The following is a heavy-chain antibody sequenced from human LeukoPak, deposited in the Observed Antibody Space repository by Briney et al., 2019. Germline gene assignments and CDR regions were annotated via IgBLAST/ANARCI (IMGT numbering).Heavy chain of an antibody. J-gene: IGHJ4*02. D-gene: IGHD3-9*01. CDR3: AKGPYYDILTGYYDY. CDR1: GFTFSSYS. Sequence: GGSLRLSCAASGFTFSSYSMNWVRQAPGKGLEWVSSISSSSSYIYYADSVKGRFTISRDNAKNSLYLQMNSLRAEDMALYYCAKGPYYDILTGYYDYWGQGTLVTVSS. CDR2: ISSSSSYI. V-gene: IGHV3-21*04.